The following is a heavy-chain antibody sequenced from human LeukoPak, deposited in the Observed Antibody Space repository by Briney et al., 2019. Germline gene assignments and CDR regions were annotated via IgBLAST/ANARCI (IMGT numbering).Heavy chain of an antibody. CDR3: ARGEWGFDY. D-gene: IGHD1-26*01. V-gene: IGHV3-23*01. CDR1: GFTFSSYA. J-gene: IGHJ4*02. CDR2: ISVSGGST. Sequence: GGSLRLSCAASGFTFSSYAMSWVRQAPGKGLERVSSISVSGGSTNYAGSVKGRFTISRDNAQNSLYLQMNSLRGEDTAVYYCARGEWGFDYWGQGTLVTVSS.